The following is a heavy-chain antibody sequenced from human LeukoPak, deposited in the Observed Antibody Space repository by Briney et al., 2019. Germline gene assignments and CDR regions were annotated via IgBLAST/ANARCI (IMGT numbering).Heavy chain of an antibody. Sequence: GGSLRLSCAASGLTVSSNYMSWVRQAPGKGLEWVSVIYSGGTTYYADSVKGRFTISRDNSKNTLYVQMNSLRAEDTAVYYCARGGLGRAFDIWGQGTMVTVSS. J-gene: IGHJ3*02. CDR3: ARGGLGRAFDI. CDR2: IYSGGTT. V-gene: IGHV3-53*01. CDR1: GLTVSSNY. D-gene: IGHD7-27*01.